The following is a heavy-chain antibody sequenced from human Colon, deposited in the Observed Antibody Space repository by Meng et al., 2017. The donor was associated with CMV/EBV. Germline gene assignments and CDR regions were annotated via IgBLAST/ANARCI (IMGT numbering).Heavy chain of an antibody. CDR3: ARGGIQLWLSDYYYGMDV. J-gene: IGHJ6*02. CDR1: RFTFISYA. CDR2: ISSSAGTT. D-gene: IGHD5-18*01. Sequence: GESLKISCAASRFTFISYAMSWVRQAPGRGLEWVSGISSSAGTTLYADSVKGRFTISRDNAKNSLYLQMNSLRAEDTAVYYCARGGIQLWLSDYYYGMDVWGQGTTVTVSS. V-gene: IGHV3-23*01.